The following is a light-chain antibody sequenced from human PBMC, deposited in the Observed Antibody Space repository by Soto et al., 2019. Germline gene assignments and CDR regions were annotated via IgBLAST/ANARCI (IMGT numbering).Light chain of an antibody. CDR1: QSITYW. CDR2: DVF. J-gene: IGKJ2*01. CDR3: QQYHSFSFT. V-gene: IGKV1-5*01. Sequence: DIQMTQSPSSLSASVGDRVTITCRASQSITYWLAWYQQKPGRAPKLLIYDVFYLQSGVPSRFSGSGSGTEFTLTISSLPPDDSATYYCQQYHSFSFTFGQGTKLEIK.